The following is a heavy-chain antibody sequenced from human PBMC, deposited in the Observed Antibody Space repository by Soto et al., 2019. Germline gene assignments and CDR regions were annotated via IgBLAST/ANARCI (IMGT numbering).Heavy chain of an antibody. V-gene: IGHV4-59*01. CDR3: ARGAADTAMVDS. CDR2: IFYSGST. D-gene: IGHD5-18*01. Sequence: PSETLSLTCTVSGGSIRSYYWTWIRQPPGKGLEWLGYIFYSGSTFYNPSLKSRVTISIHTSKSQFSLQLTSVAAADTAVYYCARGAADTAMVDSWGQGTLVTVSS. CDR1: GGSIRSYY. J-gene: IGHJ4*02.